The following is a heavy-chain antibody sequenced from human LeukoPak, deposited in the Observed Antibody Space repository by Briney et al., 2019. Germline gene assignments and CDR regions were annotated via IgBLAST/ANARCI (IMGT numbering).Heavy chain of an antibody. D-gene: IGHD1-26*01. Sequence: GGSLRLSCAASGFTFSSYGMHWVRQAPGKGLEWVAVISYDGSNKYYADSVKGRFTISRDNSKNTLYLQMNSLRAEDTAVYFCARGRSVGTTKDHAFDFWGQGTMVTVSS. CDR1: GFTFSSYG. CDR2: ISYDGSNK. V-gene: IGHV3-30*03. CDR3: ARGRSVGTTKDHAFDF. J-gene: IGHJ3*01.